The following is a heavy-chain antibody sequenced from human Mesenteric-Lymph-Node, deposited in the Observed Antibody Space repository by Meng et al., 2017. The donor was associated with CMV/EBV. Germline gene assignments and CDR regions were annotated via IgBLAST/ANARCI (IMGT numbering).Heavy chain of an antibody. J-gene: IGHJ5*02. CDR1: GGSISSGDYC. CDR3: ARGYCSRTICWFDP. V-gene: IGHV4-30-4*08. Sequence: GGSISSGDYCWSWIRQPPGKGLEWIGYIYYSGSTYYNPSLKSRVTISADTSKNQFSLKLSSVTAADTAVYYCARGYCSRTICWFDPWGQGTLVTVSS. CDR2: IYYSGST. D-gene: IGHD2-2*01.